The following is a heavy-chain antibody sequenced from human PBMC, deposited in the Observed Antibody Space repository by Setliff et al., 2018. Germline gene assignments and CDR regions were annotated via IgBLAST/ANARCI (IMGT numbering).Heavy chain of an antibody. CDR1: GYTFTSYD. D-gene: IGHD3-3*01. J-gene: IGHJ4*02. CDR3: ARRETYYNFWSGYYAY. V-gene: IGHV1-2*06. Sequence: ASVKVSCKASGYTFTSYDINWVRQATGQGLEWMGRINPNSGATNFAQKFQGRVTMTRDTSISTAYMDLSRLRSDDTAVYYCARRETYYNFWSGYYAYWGQGTLVTVSS. CDR2: INPNSGAT.